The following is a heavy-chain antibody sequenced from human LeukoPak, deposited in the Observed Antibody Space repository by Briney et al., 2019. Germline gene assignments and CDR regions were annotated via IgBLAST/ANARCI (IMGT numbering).Heavy chain of an antibody. J-gene: IGHJ4*02. CDR1: GFTFSTYW. V-gene: IGHV3-74*01. CDR2: INTDGSR. Sequence: GSLRLSCAASGFTFSTYWMHWVRQAPGKGLVWVSRINTDGSRTDSVEGRFTISRDNAKNTLYLQMNSLRAEDTAVYYCARVSRGNYYFDYWGPGTLVTVSS. CDR3: ARVSRGNYYFDY.